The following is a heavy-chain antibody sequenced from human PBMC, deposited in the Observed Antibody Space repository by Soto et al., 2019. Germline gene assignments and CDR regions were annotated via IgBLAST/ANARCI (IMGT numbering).Heavy chain of an antibody. Sequence: SETLYLTCTISGGSIISYYWSWIRQPPGKGLEWIWYIYYSGSTNYNPSLKSRVTISVDTSKNQFSLKLSSVTAADTAVYYCARVYPSYYYDSSGYIFDYWGQGTLVTVSS. J-gene: IGHJ4*02. D-gene: IGHD3-22*01. CDR2: IYYSGST. CDR3: ARVYPSYYYDSSGYIFDY. CDR1: GGSIISYY. V-gene: IGHV4-59*01.